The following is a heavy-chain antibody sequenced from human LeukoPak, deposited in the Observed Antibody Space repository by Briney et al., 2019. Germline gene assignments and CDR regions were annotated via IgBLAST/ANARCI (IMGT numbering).Heavy chain of an antibody. V-gene: IGHV3-30*02. D-gene: IGHD6-19*01. J-gene: IGHJ4*02. Sequence: GGSLRLSCAASGFTFSSYGMHWVRQAPGKGLEWVAFIRYDGSNKYYADSVKGRFTISRDNSKNTLYLQMNSLRAEDTAVYYCARQPARQVLWGDSSGWYPIDYWGQGTLVTVSS. CDR1: GFTFSSYG. CDR3: ARQPARQVLWGDSSGWYPIDY. CDR2: IRYDGSNK.